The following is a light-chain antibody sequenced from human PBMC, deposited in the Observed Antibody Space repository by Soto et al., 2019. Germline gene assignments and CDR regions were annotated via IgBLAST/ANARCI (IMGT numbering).Light chain of an antibody. Sequence: EIVLTPSPGTLSLSPVERATLSCRASQTVSTNYLAWYQQKPGQAPRLLIYGASTRATGIPARFSGSGSGTDFTLAISSLQSEDFAVYYCQEYKNWPSITFGQGTRLEIK. CDR2: GAS. CDR1: QTVSTN. V-gene: IGKV3-15*01. CDR3: QEYKNWPSIT. J-gene: IGKJ5*01.